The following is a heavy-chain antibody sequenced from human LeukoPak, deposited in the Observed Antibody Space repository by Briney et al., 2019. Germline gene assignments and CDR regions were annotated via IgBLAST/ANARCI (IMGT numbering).Heavy chain of an antibody. V-gene: IGHV3-33*01. CDR2: IWYDGSNK. J-gene: IGHJ4*02. D-gene: IGHD4-17*01. Sequence: GGSLRLSCAASGFTFSSYGMHWVRQAPGKGLEWVAVIWYDGSNKYYADSVKGRFTISRDNSKNTLYLQMNSLRAEDTAVYYCARDSSGDFTWDYWGQGTLVTVSS. CDR1: GFTFSSYG. CDR3: ARDSSGDFTWDY.